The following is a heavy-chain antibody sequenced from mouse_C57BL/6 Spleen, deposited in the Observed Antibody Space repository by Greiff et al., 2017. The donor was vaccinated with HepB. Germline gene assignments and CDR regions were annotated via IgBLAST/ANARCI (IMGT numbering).Heavy chain of an antibody. V-gene: IGHV1-52*01. CDR2: IDPSDSET. CDR1: GYTFTSYW. D-gene: IGHD2-5*01. J-gene: IGHJ2*01. CDR3: ARWDSNYDY. Sequence: VKLQESGAELVRPGSSVKLSCKASGYTFTSYWMHWVKQRPIQGLEWIGNIDPSDSETHYNQKFKDKATLTVDKSSSTAYMQLSSLTSEDSAVYYCARWDSNYDYWGQGTTLTVSS.